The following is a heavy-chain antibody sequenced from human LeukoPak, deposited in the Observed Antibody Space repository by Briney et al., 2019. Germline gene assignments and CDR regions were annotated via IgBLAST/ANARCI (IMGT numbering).Heavy chain of an antibody. CDR1: GYTFSNYG. V-gene: IGHV1-18*01. J-gene: IGHJ4*02. CDR3: ARDIATVQHQD. D-gene: IGHD1-1*01. CDR2: ISAQTGNT. Sequence: ASVKVSCKASGYTFSNYGISWVRQAPGRGLEWMGWISAQTGNTNYVRKFQGRVTMTTDTSTSTAYMELRSLRSDDTAVYYCARDIATVQHQDWGQGTLVTVSS.